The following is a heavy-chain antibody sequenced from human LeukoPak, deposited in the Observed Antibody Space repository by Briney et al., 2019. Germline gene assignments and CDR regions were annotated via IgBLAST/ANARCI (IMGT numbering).Heavy chain of an antibody. J-gene: IGHJ3*02. CDR3: ARTCSWYAIDAFDI. D-gene: IGHD6-13*01. V-gene: IGHV4-34*01. Sequence: SETLSLTCAVYGGSFSGYYWSWIRQPPGKGLEWIGEINHSGSTNYNPSLKSRVTISVDTSKNQFSLKLSSVTAADTAVYYCARTCSWYAIDAFDIWGQGTMVTVSS. CDR2: INHSGST. CDR1: GGSFSGYY.